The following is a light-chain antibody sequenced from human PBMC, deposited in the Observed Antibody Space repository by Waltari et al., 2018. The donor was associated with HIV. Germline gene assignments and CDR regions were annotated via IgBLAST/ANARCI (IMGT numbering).Light chain of an antibody. J-gene: IGKJ1*01. CDR1: QSINTW. Sequence: DIQMTQSPSTLSASVGDRVTITCRASQSINTWLAWYQQKPGKAPKLLIYKASSLESGVPSRFSGSGSGTEFTLTISCLQPDDFASYYCQQYNSYSLTFGQGTKVEIK. V-gene: IGKV1-5*03. CDR2: KAS. CDR3: QQYNSYSLT.